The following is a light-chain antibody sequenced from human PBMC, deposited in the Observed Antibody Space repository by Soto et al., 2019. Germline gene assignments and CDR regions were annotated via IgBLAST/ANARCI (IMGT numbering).Light chain of an antibody. CDR3: QQYNTSPYT. CDR1: QSISSW. J-gene: IGKJ2*01. Sequence: DIQMTQSPYTLSASVGDRVTITCRASQSISSWLAWYQQKPGKAPNLLIYDASSLEGGVPSRFVGSGSATEFTLTISSLQPDDFASYYCQQYNTSPYTFGQGTKLEMK. V-gene: IGKV1-5*01. CDR2: DAS.